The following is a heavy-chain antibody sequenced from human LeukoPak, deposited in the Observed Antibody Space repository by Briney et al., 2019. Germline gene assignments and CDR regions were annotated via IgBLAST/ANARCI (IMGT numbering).Heavy chain of an antibody. Sequence: SETLSLTCAVSGGSISSGGYSWSWFRQPPGKGLEWIGYIYHSGSTYYNPSLKSQVTISVDRSKNQFSLKLSSVTAADTAVYYCARDRNGMDVWGQGTTVTVSS. CDR3: ARDRNGMDV. V-gene: IGHV4-30-2*01. J-gene: IGHJ6*02. CDR2: IYHSGST. CDR1: GGSISSGGYS.